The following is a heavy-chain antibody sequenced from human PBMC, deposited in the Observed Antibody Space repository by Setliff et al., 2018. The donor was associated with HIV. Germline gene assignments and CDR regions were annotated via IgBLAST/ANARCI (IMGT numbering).Heavy chain of an antibody. Sequence: ASVKVSCKASGYTFTSYGISWVRQAPGQGLEWMGWIGAYNGNTNYAQKLQGRVTMTTDTSTSTAYMELRSLRSDDTAVYYCARDDRIAAAGTAPLSLDYGMDVWGQGTTVTVSS. CDR1: GYTFTSYG. CDR2: IGAYNGNT. V-gene: IGHV1-18*01. J-gene: IGHJ6*02. D-gene: IGHD6-13*01. CDR3: ARDDRIAAAGTAPLSLDYGMDV.